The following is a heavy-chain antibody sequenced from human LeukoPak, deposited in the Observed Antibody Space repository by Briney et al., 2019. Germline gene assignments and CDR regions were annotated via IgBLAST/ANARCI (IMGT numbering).Heavy chain of an antibody. J-gene: IGHJ4*02. V-gene: IGHV3-30-3*01. CDR1: GFTFSCYA. CDR3: ARGIVGAPFADY. CDR2: ISYDGSNK. Sequence: GGSLRLSCAASGFTFSCYAMHWVRQAPGKGLEWVAVISYDGSNKYYADSVKGRFTISRDNSKNTLYLQMNSLRAEDTAVYYCARGIVGAPFADYWGQGTLVTVSS. D-gene: IGHD1-26*01.